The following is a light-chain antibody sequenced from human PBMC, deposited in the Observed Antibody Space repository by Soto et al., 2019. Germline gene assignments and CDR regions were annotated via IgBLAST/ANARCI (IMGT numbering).Light chain of an antibody. Sequence: QSALTQPRSVSGSPGHSVTLSCTGTSSDVGGYKFVSWYQQHPGKAPKLIIYEVNNRPSGISNRFSGSKSGNTASLTISGLQAEDEADYYCSSYISTNTLGFGGGTKLTVL. J-gene: IGLJ3*02. CDR1: SSDVGGYKF. V-gene: IGLV2-14*01. CDR3: SSYISTNTLG. CDR2: EVN.